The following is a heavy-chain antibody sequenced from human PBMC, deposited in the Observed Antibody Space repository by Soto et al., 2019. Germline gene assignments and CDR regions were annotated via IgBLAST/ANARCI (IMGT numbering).Heavy chain of an antibody. V-gene: IGHV4-39*01. J-gene: IGHJ4*02. CDR1: GGSISSSSYY. Sequence: LSLTCTVSGGSISSSSYYLGWIRQTPGKGLEWIGSIYYSGTTNYNPSLKSRVSISVDTSKNQFSLRLSSVTAVDTAIYYCARLRGYCTGGSCYHFDCWGQGTLVTVSS. CDR2: IYYSGTT. D-gene: IGHD2-15*01. CDR3: ARLRGYCTGGSCYHFDC.